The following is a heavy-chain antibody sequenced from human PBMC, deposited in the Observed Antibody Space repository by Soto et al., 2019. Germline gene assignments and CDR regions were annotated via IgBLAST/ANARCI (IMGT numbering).Heavy chain of an antibody. CDR2: IYYSGST. J-gene: IGHJ5*02. Sequence: PSETLSLTCTVSGASIRSGDYYWSWIRQPPGKGLEWIGYIYYSGSTYYNPSPKSRVTMSVDTSKNQFSLKLSSVTAADTAVYYCASVETAMVTWGQGNLVTVS. V-gene: IGHV4-30-4*01. CDR3: ASVETAMVT. CDR1: GASIRSGDYY. D-gene: IGHD5-18*01.